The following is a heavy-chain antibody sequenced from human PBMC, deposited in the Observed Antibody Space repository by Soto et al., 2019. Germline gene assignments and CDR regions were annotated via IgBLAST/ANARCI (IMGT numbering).Heavy chain of an antibody. J-gene: IGHJ4*02. Sequence: QLQLQESGPGLVKPSETLSLTCTVSGGSISSSSYYWGWIRQPPGKGLEGIGSIYYSGSTYYNPSLKRRVTISVDTSKNQFSLKLSSVTAADTAVYYCARHGWEAAADYWGQGTLVTVSS. V-gene: IGHV4-39*01. D-gene: IGHD6-13*01. CDR1: GGSISSSSYY. CDR3: ARHGWEAAADY. CDR2: IYYSGST.